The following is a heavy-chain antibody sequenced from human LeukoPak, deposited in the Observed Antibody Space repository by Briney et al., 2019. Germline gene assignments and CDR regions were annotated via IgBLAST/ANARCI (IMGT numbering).Heavy chain of an antibody. V-gene: IGHV4-38-2*02. CDR3: ARFGPTIATAAGTT. J-gene: IGHJ5*02. CDR2: IYHSGST. Sequence: PSETLSLTCTVSGYSISSGYYWGWIRQPPGKGLEWIGSIYHSGSTYYNPSLKSRVTISVDTSKNQFSLKLSSVTAADTAVYYCARFGPTIATAAGTTWGQGTLVTVSS. D-gene: IGHD6-13*01. CDR1: GYSISSGYY.